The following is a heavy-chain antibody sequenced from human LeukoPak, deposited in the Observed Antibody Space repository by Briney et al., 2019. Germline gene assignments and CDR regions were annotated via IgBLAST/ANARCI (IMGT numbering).Heavy chain of an antibody. V-gene: IGHV4-38-2*02. D-gene: IGHD3-16*01. Sequence: SETLSLTCTVSGYSISSGYYWGWMRQAPGKGLEWLASISQSGDTYNNPSLKSRVSLSVDTSKNQLSLKLTSVTAADTAVYFCALSELNDYFKYWGQGILVTVST. CDR3: ALSELNDYFKY. CDR2: ISQSGDT. CDR1: GYSISSGYY. J-gene: IGHJ4*02.